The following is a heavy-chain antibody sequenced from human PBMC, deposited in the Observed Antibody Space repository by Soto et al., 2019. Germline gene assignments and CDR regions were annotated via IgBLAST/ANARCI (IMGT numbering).Heavy chain of an antibody. CDR1: GFTFSSYA. CDR3: ARERVGARALYYYYGMDV. Sequence: PVGSLRLSCAASGFTFSSYAMHWVRQAPGKGLEWVAVISYDGSNKYYADSVKGRFTISRDNSKNTLYLQMNSLRAEDTAVYYCARERVGARALYYYYGMDVWGQGTTVTVSS. CDR2: ISYDGSNK. J-gene: IGHJ6*02. D-gene: IGHD1-26*01. V-gene: IGHV3-30-3*01.